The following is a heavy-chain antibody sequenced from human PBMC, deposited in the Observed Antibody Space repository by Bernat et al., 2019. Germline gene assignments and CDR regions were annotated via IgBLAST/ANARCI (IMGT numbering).Heavy chain of an antibody. V-gene: IGHV1-2*04. Sequence: QVQLVQSGAEVKKPGASVKVPCKASGYTFTGYYMHWVRQAPGQGLEWMGWINPNSGGTNYAQKFQGWVTMTRDTSISTAYMELSRLRSDDTAVYYCARGSTVHYYYYYMDVWGKGTTVTVSS. CDR2: INPNSGGT. D-gene: IGHD4-11*01. CDR3: ARGSTVHYYYYYMDV. CDR1: GYTFTGYY. J-gene: IGHJ6*03.